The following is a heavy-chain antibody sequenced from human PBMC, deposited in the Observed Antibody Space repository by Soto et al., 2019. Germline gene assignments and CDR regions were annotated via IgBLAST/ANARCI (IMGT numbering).Heavy chain of an antibody. CDR2: IYHSGST. Sequence: PSETLSLTCAVASGFISSSNRWSWVRQPPGKGLEWIGEIYHSGSTNYNPSLKSRVTISVDKSKNQFSLKLSSVTAADTAVYYCAREGSGQLVPGDYMDVWGKGTTVTVSS. D-gene: IGHD6-13*01. J-gene: IGHJ6*03. CDR1: SGFISSSNR. V-gene: IGHV4-4*02. CDR3: AREGSGQLVPGDYMDV.